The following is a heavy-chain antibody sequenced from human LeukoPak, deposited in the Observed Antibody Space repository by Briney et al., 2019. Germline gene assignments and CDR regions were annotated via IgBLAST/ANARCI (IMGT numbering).Heavy chain of an antibody. V-gene: IGHV3-21*01. CDR2: ISSSSSYI. Sequence: NAGGSLRLSCAASGFTFSSYSMNWVRQAPGKGLEWVSSISSSSSYIYYADSVKGRFTISRDNAKNSLYLQMNSLRAEDTAVYYCAREGGITGTTVDYWGQGTLVTVSS. CDR3: AREGGITGTTVDY. J-gene: IGHJ4*02. D-gene: IGHD1-7*01. CDR1: GFTFSSYS.